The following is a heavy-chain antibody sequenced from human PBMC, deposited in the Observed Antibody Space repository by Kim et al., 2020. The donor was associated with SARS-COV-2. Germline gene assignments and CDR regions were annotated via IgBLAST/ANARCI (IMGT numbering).Heavy chain of an antibody. CDR3: ARAMAYCSGDCHKLNYYYGMDV. D-gene: IGHD2-21*02. CDR2: INTSGGRT. Sequence: ASVKVSCKASGYTFTSYSIHWVRQAPGQGLEWMGLINTSGGRTSYPQKFQGRVTMTRDTSTSTVYMELRSLRSEDTAVYYCARAMAYCSGDCHKLNYYYGMDVWGQGTTVTVSS. V-gene: IGHV1-46*01. CDR1: GYTFTSYS. J-gene: IGHJ6*02.